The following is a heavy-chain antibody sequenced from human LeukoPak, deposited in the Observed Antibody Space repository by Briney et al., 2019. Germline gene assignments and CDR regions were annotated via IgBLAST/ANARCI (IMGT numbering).Heavy chain of an antibody. CDR1: GFTFSYYG. Sequence: QSGRSLRLSCAASGFTFSYYGMHWVRQAPGKGLEWVAVISYDGSNKYYADSVKGRFTISRDNSKNTLYLQMNSLRAEDTAVYYCARANGGGGGWHLEYFQHWGQGTLVTVSS. CDR2: ISYDGSNK. CDR3: ARANGGGGGWHLEYFQH. J-gene: IGHJ1*01. D-gene: IGHD2-15*01. V-gene: IGHV3-30*03.